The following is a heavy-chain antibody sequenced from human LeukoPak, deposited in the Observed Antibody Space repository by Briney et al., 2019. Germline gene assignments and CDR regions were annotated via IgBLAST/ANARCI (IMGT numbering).Heavy chain of an antibody. D-gene: IGHD2-2*01. J-gene: IGHJ2*01. CDR2: IYSSGST. CDR3: ARGQYHLLYWYFDL. Sequence: SETLSLTCTVSGGSISSSSYYWSWIRQPAGKGLEWIGRIYSSGSTNYNPSLKSRVTMSVDTSKNQFSLKLSSVTAADTAVYYCARGQYHLLYWYFDLWGRGTLVTVSS. CDR1: GGSISSSSYY. V-gene: IGHV4-61*02.